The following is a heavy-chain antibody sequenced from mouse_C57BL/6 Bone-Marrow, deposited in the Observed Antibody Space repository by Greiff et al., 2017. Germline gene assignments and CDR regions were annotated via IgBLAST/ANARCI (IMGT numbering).Heavy chain of an antibody. CDR3: ARDYRGRFYWYFDV. J-gene: IGHJ1*03. Sequence: GQLVESGGGLVKPGGSLKLSCAASGFTFSDYGMHWVRQAPEKGLEWVAYISSGSSTIYYADTVKGRFTISRDNAKNTLFLQMTSLRSEDTAMYYCARDYRGRFYWYFDVWGTGTTVTVSS. CDR2: ISSGSSTI. V-gene: IGHV5-17*01. D-gene: IGHD2-4*01. CDR1: GFTFSDYG.